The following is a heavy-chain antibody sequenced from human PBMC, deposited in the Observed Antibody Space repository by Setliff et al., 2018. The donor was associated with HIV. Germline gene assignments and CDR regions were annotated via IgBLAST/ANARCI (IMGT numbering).Heavy chain of an antibody. J-gene: IGHJ4*01. V-gene: IGHV3-9*01. CDR3: ARGGASSLPLDY. CDR2: ISWNSGRI. D-gene: IGHD6-13*01. CDR1: GFIFDDYA. Sequence: GGSLRLSCAASGFIFDDYAMYWVRQAPGKGLEWVSGISWNSGRIVYADSVKGRFTISRDNAKNSLYLQMNSLRAEDTAIYYCARGGASSLPLDYWGHGTLVTVSS.